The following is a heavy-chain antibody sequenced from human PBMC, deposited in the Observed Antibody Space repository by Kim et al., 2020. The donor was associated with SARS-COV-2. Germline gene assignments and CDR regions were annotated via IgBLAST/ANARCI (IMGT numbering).Heavy chain of an antibody. CDR3: ARVQYKRQLLHYRKDYYYYYGMDV. J-gene: IGHJ6*02. D-gene: IGHD6-13*01. Sequence: ASVKVSCKASGYTFTSYYMHWVRQAPGQGLEWMGIINPSGGSTSYAQKFQGRVTMTRDTSTSTAYMELSSLRSEDTAVYYCARVQYKRQLLHYRKDYYYYYGMDVWGQGTTVTVSS. V-gene: IGHV1-46*01. CDR1: GYTFTSYY. CDR2: INPSGGST.